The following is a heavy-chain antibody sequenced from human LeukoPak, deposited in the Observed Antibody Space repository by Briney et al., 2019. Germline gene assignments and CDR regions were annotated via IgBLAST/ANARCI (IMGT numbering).Heavy chain of an antibody. J-gene: IGHJ4*02. CDR1: GYTFINYY. D-gene: IGHD3-3*01. CDR2: INPSGGTT. CDR3: AKDSIYVTLDY. Sequence: GASVKVSCKASGYTFINYYMHWVRQAPGQGLEWMGIINPSGGTTSYAQNFQGRVTMTRDTSTSTVYMELSRLRSDDTAVYYCAKDSIYVTLDYWGQGTLVTVSS. V-gene: IGHV1-46*01.